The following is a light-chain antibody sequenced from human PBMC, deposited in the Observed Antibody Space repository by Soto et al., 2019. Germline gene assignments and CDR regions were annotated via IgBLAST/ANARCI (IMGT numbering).Light chain of an antibody. J-gene: IGLJ1*01. Sequence: QSVLTQPPSASGSPGQSVTISCTGTSTDVGGRNYVSWYQQHPGKAPKLMIYEVSKRPSGVPDRFSGSKSGNTASLTISGLQAEDEADYYCSSFAGSSTFEVFGTGTKVTVL. V-gene: IGLV2-8*01. CDR3: SSFAGSSTFEV. CDR2: EVS. CDR1: STDVGGRNY.